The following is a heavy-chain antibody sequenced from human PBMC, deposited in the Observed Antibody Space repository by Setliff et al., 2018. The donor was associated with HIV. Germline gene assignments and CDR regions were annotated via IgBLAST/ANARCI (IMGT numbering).Heavy chain of an antibody. D-gene: IGHD6-13*01. CDR1: GYTFTSYD. CDR3: ARGIGISSSWDSLGWYNWFDP. CDR2: MNPNSGNT. V-gene: IGHV1-8*01. Sequence: ASVKVSCKASGYTFTSYDINWVRQATGQGLEWMGWMNPNSGNTGYAQKFQGRVTMTRNASISTAYMELSSLRSEDTAVYYCARGIGISSSWDSLGWYNWFDPWGQGTLVTVS. J-gene: IGHJ5*02.